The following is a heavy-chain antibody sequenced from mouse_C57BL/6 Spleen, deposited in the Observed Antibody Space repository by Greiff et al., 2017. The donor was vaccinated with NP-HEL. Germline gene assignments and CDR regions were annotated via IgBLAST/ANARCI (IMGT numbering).Heavy chain of an antibody. D-gene: IGHD1-1*01. V-gene: IGHV1-15*01. CDR3: TRCGYYYGSRAMDY. CDR1: GYTFTDYE. J-gene: IGHJ4*01. CDR2: IDPETGGT. Sequence: VKVVESGAELVRPGASVTLSCKASGYTFTDYEMHWVKQTPVHGLEWIGAIDPETGGTAYNQKFKGKAILTADKSSSTAYMELRSLTSEDSAVYYCTRCGYYYGSRAMDYWGQGTSVTVSS.